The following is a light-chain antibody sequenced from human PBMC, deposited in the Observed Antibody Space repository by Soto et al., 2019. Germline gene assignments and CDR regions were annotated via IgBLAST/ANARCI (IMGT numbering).Light chain of an antibody. CDR3: QQSSDIPYT. V-gene: IGKV1-39*01. Sequence: DIQMTQSPSSLSASVGARVTISCRASQSISSYLNWYQQKPGKAPKLLIYASSNFQSGVPSRFSGSGSGTDFTLTISSLQPEDFATYYCQQSSDIPYTFGQGTKLEI. CDR1: QSISSY. CDR2: ASS. J-gene: IGKJ2*01.